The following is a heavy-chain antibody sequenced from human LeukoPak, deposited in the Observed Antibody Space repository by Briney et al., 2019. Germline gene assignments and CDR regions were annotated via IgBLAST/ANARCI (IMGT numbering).Heavy chain of an antibody. CDR2: ISAYNGNT. V-gene: IGHV1-18*01. CDR1: GYTFTSYG. D-gene: IGHD3-22*01. J-gene: IGHJ4*02. CDR3: ARAYYYDSSGYYYVSDY. Sequence: ASVKVSCKASGYTFTSYGISWVRPAPGQGLEWMGWISAYNGNTNYAQKLQGRVTMTTDTSTSIAYMELRSLRSDDTAVYYCARAYYYDSSGYYYVSDYWGQGTLVTVSS.